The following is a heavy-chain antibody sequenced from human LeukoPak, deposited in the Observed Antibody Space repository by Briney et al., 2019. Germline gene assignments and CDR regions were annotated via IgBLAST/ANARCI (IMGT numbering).Heavy chain of an antibody. CDR2: IYYSGST. Sequence: SETLSLTCTVSGGSFSSYFWGWIRQPPGKGLEWIGTIYYSGSTYYNPSLKSRVTISVDSSKNQFSLRLSSVTAADTAVYYCARDQGGKARAWQWLVQRSAGLIYWGQGTLVTVSS. V-gene: IGHV4-39*07. J-gene: IGHJ4*02. D-gene: IGHD6-19*01. CDR3: ARDQGGKARAWQWLVQRSAGLIY. CDR1: GGSFSSYF.